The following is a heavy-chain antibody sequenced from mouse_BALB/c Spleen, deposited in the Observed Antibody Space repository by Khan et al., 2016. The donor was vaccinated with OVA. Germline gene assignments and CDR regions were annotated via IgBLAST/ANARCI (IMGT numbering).Heavy chain of an antibody. J-gene: IGHJ1*01. V-gene: IGHV9-1*02. Sequence: QIQLVQSGPELKKPGETVKISCKASGYTFTNYGMNWVKQAPGKGLKWMGWINTYTGETTYTDDFKGRFAFSLETSASTAYLQLNNLNNEDMATYLCARGASYWYFDVWGAGTTVTVSS. CDR1: GYTFTNYG. CDR2: INTYTGET. CDR3: ARGASYWYFDV.